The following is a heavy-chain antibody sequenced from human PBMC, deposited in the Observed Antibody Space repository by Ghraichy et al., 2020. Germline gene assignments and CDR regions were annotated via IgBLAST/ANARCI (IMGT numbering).Heavy chain of an antibody. J-gene: IGHJ4*02. CDR3: VRSPPLSMVRGIMYFDY. CDR2: IYYTGRT. V-gene: IGHV4-59*08. D-gene: IGHD3-10*01. CDR1: GGSISSYY. Sequence: SETLSLTCTVSGGSISSYYWSWIRQPPGKGLEWIGYIYYTGRTNYNPSLKSRVTISVDTSKNQFSLKLSSVTAADTAVYYCVRSPPLSMVRGIMYFDYWGQGTLVTVSS.